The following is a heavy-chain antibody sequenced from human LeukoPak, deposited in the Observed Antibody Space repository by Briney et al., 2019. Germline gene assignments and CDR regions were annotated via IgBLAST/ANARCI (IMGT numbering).Heavy chain of an antibody. D-gene: IGHD3-3*01. Sequence: PSETLSLTCAVYGGSFSGYYWSWIRQPPGKGLEWIGEINHSGSTNYNPSLKSRVTISVDTSRNQFSLKLSSVTAADTAVYYCASGAYYDFWSGYYTGTEYFQHWGQGTLVTVSS. V-gene: IGHV4-34*01. CDR3: ASGAYYDFWSGYYTGTEYFQH. J-gene: IGHJ1*01. CDR2: INHSGST. CDR1: GGSFSGYY.